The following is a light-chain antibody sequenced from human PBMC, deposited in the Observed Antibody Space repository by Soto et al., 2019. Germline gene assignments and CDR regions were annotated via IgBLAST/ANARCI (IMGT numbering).Light chain of an antibody. J-gene: IGLJ2*01. CDR2: DVS. CDR3: CSYAGSNTFE. V-gene: IGLV2-11*01. CDR1: SSDVGGYNY. Sequence: QSALTQPRSVSGSPGQSVTISCTGTSSDVGGYNYVSWYQQHPGKAPKLMIYDVSKRPSGVPDRLSGSKSGNTASLTISGLQAEDEADYYCCSYAGSNTFEFGGGTKVTVL.